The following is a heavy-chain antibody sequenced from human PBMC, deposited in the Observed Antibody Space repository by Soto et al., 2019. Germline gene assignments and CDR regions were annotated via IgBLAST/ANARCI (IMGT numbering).Heavy chain of an antibody. CDR2: TYYRSKWYN. J-gene: IGHJ6*02. CDR3: AREGDYVWGSYRYNYYYYGMDV. D-gene: IGHD3-16*02. CDR1: GDSVSSNSAA. V-gene: IGHV6-1*01. Sequence: SRTLSLTCAISGDSVSSNSAAWNWIRQSPSRGLEWLGRTYYRSKWYNDYAVSVKSRITINPDTSKNQFSLQLNSVTPEDTAVYYCAREGDYVWGSYRYNYYYYGMDVWGQGTTVTVSS.